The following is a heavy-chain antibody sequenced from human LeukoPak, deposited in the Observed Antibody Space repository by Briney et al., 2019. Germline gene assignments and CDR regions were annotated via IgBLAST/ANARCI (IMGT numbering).Heavy chain of an antibody. CDR2: ISNDGSRK. D-gene: IGHD3-3*01. V-gene: IGHV3-30*03. CDR1: GFTFSRHG. Sequence: GGSLRLSCAPSGFTFSRHGMHWVRQAPGKGLEWVAIISNDGSRKYYAHSVEGRFTISRDNSKNTLYLQMNSLRAEDTAVYYCARVLEWLSYYYFDYWGQGTLVTVSS. J-gene: IGHJ4*02. CDR3: ARVLEWLSYYYFDY.